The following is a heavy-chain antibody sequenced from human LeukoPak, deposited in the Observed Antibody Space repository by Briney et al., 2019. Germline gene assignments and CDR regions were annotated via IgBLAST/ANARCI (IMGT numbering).Heavy chain of an antibody. D-gene: IGHD2-15*01. V-gene: IGHV1-46*01. CDR3: ARVTSPARRGRTLVAAAATPFDY. CDR2: INPGGGRT. CDR1: GYTFTDYY. J-gene: IGHJ4*02. Sequence: ASVKVSCKASGYTFTDYYVHWVRRAPGLGLEWIGVINPGGGRTTYAQKFQDRVNMTRDTSTSTVYMELSGLTSADTAVYFCARVTSPARRGRTLVAAAATPFDYWGQGTLVTVSS.